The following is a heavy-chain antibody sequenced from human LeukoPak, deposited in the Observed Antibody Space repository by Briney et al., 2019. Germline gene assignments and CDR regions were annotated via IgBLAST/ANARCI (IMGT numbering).Heavy chain of an antibody. Sequence: PGGSLRLSCAASGFTFSSYEMNWVRQAPGKGLEWVANIKQDGSEKYYVDSVKGRFTISRDNAKNSLYLQMNSLRAEDTAVYYCARVGSIKRRGYSGYDKAYYYYYYTDVWGKGTTVTVSS. CDR2: IKQDGSEK. CDR3: ARVGSIKRRGYSGYDKAYYYYYYTDV. J-gene: IGHJ6*03. CDR1: GFTFSSYE. V-gene: IGHV3-7*01. D-gene: IGHD5-12*01.